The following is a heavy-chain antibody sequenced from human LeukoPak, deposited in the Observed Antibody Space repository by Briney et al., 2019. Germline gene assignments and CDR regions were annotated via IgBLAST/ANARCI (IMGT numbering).Heavy chain of an antibody. CDR2: ISGSGDKT. CDR3: AKATSAWWYHRAYMNV. CDR1: GFTFSDYA. D-gene: IGHD2-15*01. V-gene: IGHV3-23*01. J-gene: IGHJ6*03. Sequence: GGSLRLSCAASGFTFSDYAMSWGRQAPGGGLEWVSAISGSGDKTFHADSVKGRFTTSRDNSKNTLSLQMSSLRVEDSAVYFCAKATSAWWYHRAYMNVWGTGTTVTVSS.